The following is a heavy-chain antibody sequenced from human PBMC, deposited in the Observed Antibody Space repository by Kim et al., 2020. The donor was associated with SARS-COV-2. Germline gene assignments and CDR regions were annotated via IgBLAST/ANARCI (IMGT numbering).Heavy chain of an antibody. J-gene: IGHJ4*02. V-gene: IGHV3-66*01. CDR3: ARDLTSYGSGSLPFDY. D-gene: IGHD3-10*01. Sequence: GGSLRLSCAASGFTVSSYYMHWVRQAPGKGLEWVSVIYSGGSTYYADSVKGRFTISRENAKNTLYLQMNSLRAEDTAVYYCARDLTSYGSGSLPFDYWGPGTPVTASS. CDR1: GFTVSSYY. CDR2: IYSGGST.